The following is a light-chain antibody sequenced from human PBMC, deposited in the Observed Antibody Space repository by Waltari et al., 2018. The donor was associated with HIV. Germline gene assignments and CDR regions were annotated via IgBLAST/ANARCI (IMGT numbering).Light chain of an antibody. V-gene: IGLV2-11*01. J-gene: IGLJ1*01. Sequence: HSALTQPRSVSGSPGQSVTLPCTGTGTDIGTYDYVTWDQQHPGSAPRVLIYDVSKRSSGVPDRFSGSKSGNTASLTISDLQADDEAYYYCSSFAGDYTYYVLGTGTEVTVL. CDR2: DVS. CDR3: SSFAGDYTYYV. CDR1: GTDIGTYDY.